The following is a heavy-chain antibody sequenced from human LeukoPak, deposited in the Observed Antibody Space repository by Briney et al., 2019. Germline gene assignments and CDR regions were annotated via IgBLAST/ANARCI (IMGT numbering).Heavy chain of an antibody. CDR2: ISAYNGDT. J-gene: IGHJ4*02. V-gene: IGHV1-18*01. CDR1: GYTFTSDG. Sequence: GASVKVSCKASGYTFTSDGISWVRHAPGQGSEWMGWISAYNGDTTYAQKLQGRVTTTTDTSTSTAYMELRSLRSDDSAVYYCARERPGALLWFGVSFSYWGQGTLVTVSS. CDR3: ARERPGALLWFGVSFSY. D-gene: IGHD3-10*01.